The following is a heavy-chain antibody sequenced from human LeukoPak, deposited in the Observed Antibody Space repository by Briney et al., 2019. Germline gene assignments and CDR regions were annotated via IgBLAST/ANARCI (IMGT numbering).Heavy chain of an antibody. CDR2: ISSSGSTI. CDR3: ARGFTGWVTSPIDY. J-gene: IGHJ4*02. V-gene: IGHV3-48*03. CDR1: GFTFSSYE. D-gene: IGHD2-2*01. Sequence: PGGSLSLSCAASGFTFSSYEMNWVRQAPGKGLEWVSYISSSGSTIYYADSVKGRFTISRDNAKNSLYLQMNSLRAEDTAVYYCARGFTGWVTSPIDYWGQGTLVTVSS.